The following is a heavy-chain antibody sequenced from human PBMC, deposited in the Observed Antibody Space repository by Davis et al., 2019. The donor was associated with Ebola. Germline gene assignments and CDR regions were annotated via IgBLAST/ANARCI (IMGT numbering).Heavy chain of an antibody. CDR3: ARLRDYYDTSGYAFDI. Sequence: LSCTVSGGSIRSISYYWGWIRQPPGKGLEWIGYIYHDGSTYYNPSFGSRVTIYVDTSKNQFSLRLRSETAADTAIYYCARLRDYYDTSGYAFDIWGQGTMVSVSS. V-gene: IGHV4-39*01. D-gene: IGHD3-22*01. J-gene: IGHJ3*02. CDR2: IYHDGST. CDR1: GGSIRSISYY.